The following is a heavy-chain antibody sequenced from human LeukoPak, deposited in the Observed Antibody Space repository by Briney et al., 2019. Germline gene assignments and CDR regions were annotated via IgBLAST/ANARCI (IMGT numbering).Heavy chain of an antibody. Sequence: GASVKVSCKASGGTFSSYAISWVRQAPGQGLEWMGGIIPIFGTANYAQKFQGRVTITADESTSAAYMELSSLRSEDTAVYYCASPDVDTNYYYMDVWGKGTTVTVSS. CDR1: GGTFSSYA. V-gene: IGHV1-69*13. CDR3: ASPDVDTNYYYMDV. CDR2: IIPIFGTA. D-gene: IGHD5-18*01. J-gene: IGHJ6*03.